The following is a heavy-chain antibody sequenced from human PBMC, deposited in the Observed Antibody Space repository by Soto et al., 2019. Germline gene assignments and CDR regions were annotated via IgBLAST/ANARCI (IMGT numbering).Heavy chain of an antibody. CDR2: IWYDGSNK. D-gene: IGHD6-19*01. J-gene: IGHJ6*02. V-gene: IGHV3-33*01. Sequence: QVQLVESGGGVVQPGRSLRLSCAASGFTFSSYGMHWVRQAPGKGLEWVAVIWYDGSNKYYADSVKGRFTISRDNSKNPLYLQMNSLRGEDTAVYYCARLQLLVGGYYDGLDVWGQGTTVTVSS. CDR3: ARLQLLVGGYYDGLDV. CDR1: GFTFSSYG.